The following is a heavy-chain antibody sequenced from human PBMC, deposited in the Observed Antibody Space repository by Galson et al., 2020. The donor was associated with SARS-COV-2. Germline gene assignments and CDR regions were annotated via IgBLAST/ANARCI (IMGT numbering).Heavy chain of an antibody. V-gene: IGHV4-59*01. CDR3: ARVSSDAFDI. CDR1: GGSISTFY. J-gene: IGHJ3*02. D-gene: IGHD2-8*01. CDR2: IYNTGST. Sequence: ASETLSLTCTVSGGSISTFYWSWIRQPPGKGLEWIGYIYNTGSTNYNPSLKSRVTISVDTSKNHFSLKLSSVTAADTAVYYCARVSSDAFDIWDRGTMVTVSS.